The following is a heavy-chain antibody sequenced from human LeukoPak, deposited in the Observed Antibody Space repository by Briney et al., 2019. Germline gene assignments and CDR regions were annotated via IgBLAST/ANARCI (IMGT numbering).Heavy chain of an antibody. J-gene: IGHJ4*02. CDR2: IYPGDSDT. Sequence: GASLQISCKGSGYIFSSYWIGWVRQLPGKGLEWMGIIYPGDSDTRYSPSFQGQVTISADKSISTAFLQWSSLKASDTAIYYCARRTGYSNFDYWGQGVLVTVSS. CDR1: GYIFSSYW. V-gene: IGHV5-51*01. D-gene: IGHD5-24*01. CDR3: ARRTGYSNFDY.